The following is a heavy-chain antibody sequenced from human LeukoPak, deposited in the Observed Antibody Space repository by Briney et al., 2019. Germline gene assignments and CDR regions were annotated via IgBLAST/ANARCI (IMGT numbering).Heavy chain of an antibody. CDR1: GFTVTSNY. J-gene: IGHJ4*02. Sequence: GGSLRLSCAASGFTVTSNYMTWVRQAPGKGLEWVSVISSGGNTYYADSVKGRFTISRDNSKNTVYLQMNGLRAEDTAVYYCAREVRGYYFDYWGQGPLVTASS. CDR2: ISSGGNT. D-gene: IGHD5-12*01. V-gene: IGHV3-53*01. CDR3: AREVRGYYFDY.